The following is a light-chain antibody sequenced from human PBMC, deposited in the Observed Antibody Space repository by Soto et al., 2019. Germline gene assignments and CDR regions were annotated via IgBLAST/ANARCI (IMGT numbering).Light chain of an antibody. CDR1: SSDVGGYNY. J-gene: IGLJ3*02. Sequence: QSALTQPRSVSGSPGQSVTISCTGTSSDVGGYNYVSWYQQHPGKAPKLMIYDVNKRPSGVPDRFSGSKSGNTASLTISGLQAEDEADYYCCSYAGGYTFEVFGGGTKLTVL. CDR3: CSYAGGYTFEV. CDR2: DVN. V-gene: IGLV2-11*01.